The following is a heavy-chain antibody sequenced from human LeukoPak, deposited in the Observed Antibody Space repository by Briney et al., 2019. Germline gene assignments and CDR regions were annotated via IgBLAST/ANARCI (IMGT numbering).Heavy chain of an antibody. CDR3: ASSKPSRGSGSYSPFSRFDA. CDR2: IYYSGST. D-gene: IGHD3-10*01. Sequence: SETLSLTCTVSGGSISSYYWSWIRQPPGKGLEWIGYIYYSGSTNYNPSLKSRVTISVDTSKNQFSLKLSSVTAADTAVYYCASSKPSRGSGSYSPFSRFDAWGQGTLVTVSS. V-gene: IGHV4-59*01. CDR1: GGSISSYY. J-gene: IGHJ5*02.